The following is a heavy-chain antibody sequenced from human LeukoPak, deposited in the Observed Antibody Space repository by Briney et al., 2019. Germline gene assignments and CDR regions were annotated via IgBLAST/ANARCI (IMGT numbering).Heavy chain of an antibody. CDR2: IRSTANGYAT. V-gene: IGHV3-73*01. Sequence: GGSLRLSCAASGFTFSGSALHWVRQASGKGLEWVGCIRSTANGYATAHAASVKGRFTISRDDSKNTAYLRMDSLKTEDTAVYYCTGNYYGSGSYADFDYWGQGTLVTVSS. J-gene: IGHJ4*02. D-gene: IGHD3-10*01. CDR1: GFTFSGSA. CDR3: TGNYYGSGSYADFDY.